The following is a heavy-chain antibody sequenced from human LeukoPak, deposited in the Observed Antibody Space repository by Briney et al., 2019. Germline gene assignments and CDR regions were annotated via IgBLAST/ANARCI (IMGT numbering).Heavy chain of an antibody. V-gene: IGHV3-73*01. CDR2: IDRPAKSYAT. CDR1: GFTLSDSA. Sequence: GGSLRLSCAASGFTLSDSAIHWVRQASGRGLEWVGLIDRPAKSYATAYGASVGGRFTISRDDSKNTAYLQMDSLKTEDTALYYCTRDRGTYNWLDPWGQGTLVTVSS. CDR3: TRDRGTYNWLDP. D-gene: IGHD1-26*01. J-gene: IGHJ5*02.